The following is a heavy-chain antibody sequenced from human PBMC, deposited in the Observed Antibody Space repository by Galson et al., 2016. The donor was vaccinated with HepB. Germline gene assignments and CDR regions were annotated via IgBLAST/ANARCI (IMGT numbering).Heavy chain of an antibody. CDR2: IYYSGSS. CDR1: GGSISSYY. J-gene: IGHJ4*02. V-gene: IGHV4-59*01. D-gene: IGHD1-26*01. CDR3: ARLGVVGAKYDY. Sequence: ETLSLTCTVSGGSISSYYWGWIRQPPGKGLEWIGYIYYSGSSNYNPSLKSRVTISVDTSKNQFSLNLTSVTAADTAVYYCARLGVVGAKYDYWGQGTLVTVSS.